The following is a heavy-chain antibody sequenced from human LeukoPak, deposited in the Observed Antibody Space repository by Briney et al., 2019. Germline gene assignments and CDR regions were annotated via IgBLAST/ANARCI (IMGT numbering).Heavy chain of an antibody. CDR1: GFTFSSYA. CDR3: AKGLGDFGRTGAFDI. J-gene: IGHJ3*02. Sequence: GGSLRLSCAASGFTFSSYAMSWVRQAPGKGLEWVSAISGSGGGTHYAGSVKGRFTMSRDNSMDTLYLQMNSLRDEDTATYYCAKGLGDFGRTGAFDIWGQGTMVTVSS. D-gene: IGHD2-21*02. CDR2: ISGSGGGT. V-gene: IGHV3-23*01.